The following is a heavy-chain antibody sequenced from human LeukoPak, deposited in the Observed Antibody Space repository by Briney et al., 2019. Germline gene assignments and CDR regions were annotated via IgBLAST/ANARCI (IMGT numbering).Heavy chain of an antibody. CDR1: GGSISSYY. CDR2: MYYSGNT. V-gene: IGHV4-59*01. CDR3: ARGVIVAGAYFDY. J-gene: IGHJ4*02. D-gene: IGHD6-19*01. Sequence: SETLSLTCTVSGGSISSYYWSWIRQPPGKGLECVGSMYYSGNTNYSPSLKSRVTISRDTSKNQFSLNLSSVTAADTAVYYCARGVIVAGAYFDYWGQGTLVTVSS.